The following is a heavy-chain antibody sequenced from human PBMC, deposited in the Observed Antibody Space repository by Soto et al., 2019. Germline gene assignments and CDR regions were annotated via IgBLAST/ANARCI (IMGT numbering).Heavy chain of an antibody. Sequence: GGSLRLSCAASGFTFISSWMHWVRQVPGKGLVWVSRINGDGSSRTNADSVKGRFTISRDNVKNTLYQQMNSLRVEDTAVYYCTRGGSSADYPPDSWGQGTLVTVSS. J-gene: IGHJ4*02. CDR3: TRGGSSADYPPDS. D-gene: IGHD3-22*01. CDR2: INGDGSSR. V-gene: IGHV3-74*01. CDR1: GFTFISSW.